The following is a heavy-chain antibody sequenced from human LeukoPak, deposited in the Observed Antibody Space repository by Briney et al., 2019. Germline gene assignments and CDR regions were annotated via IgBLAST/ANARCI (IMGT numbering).Heavy chain of an antibody. D-gene: IGHD4-11*01. J-gene: IGHJ4*02. V-gene: IGHV3-30*02. CDR1: GFTFSSYG. CDR2: IRYDGSNK. CDR3: ARDLMTTVSY. Sequence: GGSLRLSCAASGFTFSSYGMHWVRQAPGKGLEWVAFIRYDGSNKYYADSVKGRFTISRDNSKNTLYLQMNSLRAEDTAVYYCARDLMTTVSYWGQGTLVTVSS.